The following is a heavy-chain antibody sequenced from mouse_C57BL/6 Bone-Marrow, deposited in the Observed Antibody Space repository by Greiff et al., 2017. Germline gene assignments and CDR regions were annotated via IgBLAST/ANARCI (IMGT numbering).Heavy chain of an antibody. CDR2: IDPENGDT. CDR3: TTGTTDYFDY. J-gene: IGHJ2*01. Sequence: VQLQQSGAELVRPGASVKLSCTASGFNIKDDYMHWVKQRTEQGLEWIGWIDPENGDTEYASKFQGKATITADTSSNTAYLQLSSLTSEDTAVYYCTTGTTDYFDYWGQGTTLTVSS. V-gene: IGHV14-4*01. D-gene: IGHD1-1*01. CDR1: GFNIKDDY.